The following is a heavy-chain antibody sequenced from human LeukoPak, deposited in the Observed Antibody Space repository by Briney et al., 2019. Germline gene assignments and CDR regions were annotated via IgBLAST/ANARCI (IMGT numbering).Heavy chain of an antibody. CDR1: GFSLSAYW. V-gene: IGHV3-7*01. J-gene: IGHJ4*02. CDR2: INRDGSQK. Sequence: GGSLRLSCAASGFSLSAYWMTWVRQAPGKGLEWASNINRDGSQKNHVDSVKGRFTISRDNAKNTLYLQMNSLRAEDTAVYYCATAGNYRFDYWGQGTLVTVSS. D-gene: IGHD1-7*01. CDR3: ATAGNYRFDY.